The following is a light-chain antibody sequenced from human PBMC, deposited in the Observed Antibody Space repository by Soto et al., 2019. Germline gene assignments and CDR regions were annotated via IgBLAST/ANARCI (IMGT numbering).Light chain of an antibody. CDR2: SNR. CDR3: QSYDNRLSGWV. CDR1: SSNIGAGYD. V-gene: IGLV1-40*01. Sequence: QSALTQPPSVSGAPGQRVTISCTGSSSNIGAGYDVHWYQQLPGTAPKLLIYSNRNRPSGVPDRFSASKSGTSASLAITGLQAEDEADYFCQSYDNRLSGWVFGGGTKLTVL. J-gene: IGLJ3*02.